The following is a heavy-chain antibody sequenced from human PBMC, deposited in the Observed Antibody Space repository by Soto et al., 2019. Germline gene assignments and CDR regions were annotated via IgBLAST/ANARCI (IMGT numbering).Heavy chain of an antibody. CDR1: GGSFSGYY. J-gene: IGHJ5*02. CDR3: ARSQNWFDP. Sequence: SETLSLTCAVYGGSFSGYYWSWIRQPPGKGLEWIGEINHSGSTNYNPSLKSRVTISVDTSKNQFSLKLSSVTAADTAVYYCARSQNWFDPWGQGTLVTVSS. V-gene: IGHV4-34*01. CDR2: INHSGST.